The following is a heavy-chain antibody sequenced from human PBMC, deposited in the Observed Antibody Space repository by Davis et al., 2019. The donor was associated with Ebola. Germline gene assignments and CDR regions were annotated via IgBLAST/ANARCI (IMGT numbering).Heavy chain of an antibody. J-gene: IGHJ4*02. CDR1: GFTFSSYA. V-gene: IGHV3-30-3*01. Sequence: PGGSLRLSCAASGFTFSSYAMHWVRQAPGKGLEWVAVISYDGSNKYYADSVKGRFTISRDNSKNTLYLQMNSLRAEDTAVYYCAKDLPYYDILTGYFSYWGQGTLVTVSS. CDR3: AKDLPYYDILTGYFSY. CDR2: ISYDGSNK. D-gene: IGHD3-9*01.